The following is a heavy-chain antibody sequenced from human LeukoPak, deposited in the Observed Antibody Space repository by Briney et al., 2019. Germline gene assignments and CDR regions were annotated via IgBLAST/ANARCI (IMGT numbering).Heavy chain of an antibody. CDR3: AREGHYYGSGSHYNNWFDP. V-gene: IGHV4-4*02. Sequence: PSGTLSLTCAVSGGSISSSNWWSWVRQPPGKGLEWIGEIYHSGSTNYNPSLKSRVTISVDKSKNQFSLKLSSVTAADTAVYYCAREGHYYGSGSHYNNWFDPWGQGTLVTVSS. CDR2: IYHSGST. D-gene: IGHD3-10*01. J-gene: IGHJ5*02. CDR1: GGSISSSNW.